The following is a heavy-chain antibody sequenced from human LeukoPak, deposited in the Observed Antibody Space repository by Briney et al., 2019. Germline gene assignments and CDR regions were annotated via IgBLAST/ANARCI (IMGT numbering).Heavy chain of an antibody. CDR2: INPNSGDT. CDR3: ARRFYYAMDV. J-gene: IGHJ6*02. D-gene: IGHD3-16*01. Sequence: ASVKVSCTASGYSFTDYFMQWVRQAPGQGLEWMGWINPNSGDTNYAQKFQGRVTMTRDTSISTAYMELSRLRSDDAAVYYCARRFYYAMDVRGQGTTVTVSS. V-gene: IGHV1-2*02. CDR1: GYSFTDYF.